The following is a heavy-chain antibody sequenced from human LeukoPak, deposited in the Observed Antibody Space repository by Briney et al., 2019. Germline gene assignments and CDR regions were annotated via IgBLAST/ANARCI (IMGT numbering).Heavy chain of an antibody. Sequence: SETLSLTCTVSEGSISSYYWSWIRQSPGKGLEWIGYIYYSGSTNYNPSLKSRVTISVDTSKNQFSLKRSSVTAADTAVYYCARDRVGSGYHGGDAFDIWGQGTMVIVSS. CDR3: ARDRVGSGYHGGDAFDI. CDR1: EGSISSYY. CDR2: IYYSGST. D-gene: IGHD5-12*01. V-gene: IGHV4-59*01. J-gene: IGHJ3*02.